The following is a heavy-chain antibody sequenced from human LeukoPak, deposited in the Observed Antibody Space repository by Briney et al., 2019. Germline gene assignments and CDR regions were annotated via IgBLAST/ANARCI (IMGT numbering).Heavy chain of an antibody. CDR2: IYTSGST. J-gene: IGHJ4*02. D-gene: IGHD2-2*01. CDR3: ARHLSTSQASDGGY. Sequence: PSETLSLTCTVSGGSISSYYWSWIRQPAGKGLEWIGRIYTSGSTNYNPSLKSRVTISVDTSKNQFSLKLSSVTAADTAVYYCARHLSTSQASDGGYWGQGSLVTVSS. CDR1: GGSISSYY. V-gene: IGHV4-4*07.